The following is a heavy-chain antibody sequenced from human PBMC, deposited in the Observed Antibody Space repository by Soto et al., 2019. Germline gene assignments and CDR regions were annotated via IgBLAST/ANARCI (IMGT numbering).Heavy chain of an antibody. J-gene: IGHJ6*03. CDR3: ASGVVNDYYYYYMDV. D-gene: IGHD3-3*01. Sequence: SETLSLTCTVSGGSISSYYWSWIRQPPGKGLEWIGYIYYSGSTNYNPSLKSRVTISVDTSKNQFPLKLSSVTAADTAVYYCASGVVNDYYYYYMDVWGEGTTVTVSS. V-gene: IGHV4-59*08. CDR2: IYYSGST. CDR1: GGSISSYY.